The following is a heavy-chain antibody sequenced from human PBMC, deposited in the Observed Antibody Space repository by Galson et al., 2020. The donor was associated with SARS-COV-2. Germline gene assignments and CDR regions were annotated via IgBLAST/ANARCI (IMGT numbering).Heavy chain of an antibody. CDR3: ASDIEVAGYFDT. V-gene: IGHV4-59*01. CDR2: IDNSRGT. D-gene: IGHD6-19*01. J-gene: IGHJ4*02. CDR1: GGSISNFP. Sequence: ASETLSLTCTVSGGSISNFPWNWIRQPPGKGLEWIGYIDNSRGTKYNPSLKSRVTMSVDTSKNQFSLRLTSVTAADTAVYYCASDIEVAGYFDTWGRGTLVTVSS.